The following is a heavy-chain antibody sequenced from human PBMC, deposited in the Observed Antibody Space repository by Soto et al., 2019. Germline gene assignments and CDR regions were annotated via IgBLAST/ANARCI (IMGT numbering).Heavy chain of an antibody. J-gene: IGHJ4*02. CDR2: ISAYNGNT. CDR1: GYTFTSYG. Sequence: QVQLVQSGAEVKKPGASVKVSCKASGYTFTSYGISWVRQAPGQGLEWMGWISAYNGNTNYAQKLQGRVTMTTDTSTGTGHKGRRGLGSERKAGYFWGGGGHREGGLQQGGGGDYWGQGTLVTVSS. D-gene: IGHD1-26*01. CDR3: GGGGHREGGLQQGGGGDY. V-gene: IGHV1-18*01.